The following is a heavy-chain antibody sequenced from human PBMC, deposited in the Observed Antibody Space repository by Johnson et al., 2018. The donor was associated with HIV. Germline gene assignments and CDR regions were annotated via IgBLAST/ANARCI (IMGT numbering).Heavy chain of an antibody. D-gene: IGHD2-21*02. V-gene: IGHV3-30-3*01. J-gene: IGHJ3*02. CDR2: ISHDGSNK. Sequence: QVQLVESGGGVVQPGRSLRLSCAASGFPFSTYSMHWVRQAPGKGLEWVTVISHDGSNKYYADSLKGRFTISRDNSKNTLYLQMNSLRAEDTAVYYCARGCGGDCAHQEAFDIWGQGTMVTVSS. CDR1: GFPFSTYS. CDR3: ARGCGGDCAHQEAFDI.